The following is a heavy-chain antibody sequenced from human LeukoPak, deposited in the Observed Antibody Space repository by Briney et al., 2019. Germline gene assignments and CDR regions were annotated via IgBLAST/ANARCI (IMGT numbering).Heavy chain of an antibody. Sequence: ASVKVSCKASGYTFTSYYMHWVRQAPGQGLEWMGIINPSGGSTSYAQKFQGRVTMTRDMSTSTVYMELSSLRSEDTAVYFCTRVRFYYDSSGYYSDYWGQGTLVTVSS. CDR1: GYTFTSYY. V-gene: IGHV1-46*03. J-gene: IGHJ4*02. CDR2: INPSGGST. D-gene: IGHD3-22*01. CDR3: TRVRFYYDSSGYYSDY.